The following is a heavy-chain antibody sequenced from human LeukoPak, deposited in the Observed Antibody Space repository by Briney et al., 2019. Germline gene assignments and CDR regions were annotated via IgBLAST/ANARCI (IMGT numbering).Heavy chain of an antibody. CDR1: GFTVSSNY. CDR3: VKGSF. CDR2: ISESGGST. J-gene: IGHJ4*02. Sequence: GGSLRLSCAASGFTVSSNYMSWVRQAPGKGLEWVSGISESGGSTYYADSVKGRFTSSRDNSKNTLYLQMNNLRAEDTAAYYCVKGSFWGQGTLVTVSS. V-gene: IGHV3-23*01. D-gene: IGHD3-10*01.